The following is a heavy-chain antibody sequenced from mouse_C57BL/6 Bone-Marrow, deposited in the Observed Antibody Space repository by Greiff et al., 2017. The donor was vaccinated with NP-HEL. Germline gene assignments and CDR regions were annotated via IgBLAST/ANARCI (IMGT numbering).Heavy chain of an antibody. CDR2: IWGDGST. D-gene: IGHD1-1*01. V-gene: IGHV2-3*01. CDR3: AASFITTVVAWFAY. Sequence: QVQLQQSGPGLVAPSQSLSITCTVSGFSLTSYGVSWVRQPPGKGLEWLGVIWGDGSTNYHSALISRLSISKDNSKSQVFLKLNSLQTDDTATYYCAASFITTVVAWFAYWGQGTLVTVSA. CDR1: GFSLTSYG. J-gene: IGHJ3*01.